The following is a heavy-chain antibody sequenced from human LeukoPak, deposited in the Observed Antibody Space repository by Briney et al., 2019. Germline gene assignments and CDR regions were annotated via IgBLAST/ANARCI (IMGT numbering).Heavy chain of an antibody. CDR3: AKCSGSWYSLDF. CDR2: ISGSGGST. D-gene: IGHD6-13*01. J-gene: IGHJ4*02. Sequence: GGSLRLSCAASGFTFSSYAMSWVRQAPGKGLEWVSTISGSGGSTFYADSVKGRFTISRDNSENTLYLQVNSLRAEDTAVYFCAKCSGSWYSLDFWGQGTLVTVSS. CDR1: GFTFSSYA. V-gene: IGHV3-23*01.